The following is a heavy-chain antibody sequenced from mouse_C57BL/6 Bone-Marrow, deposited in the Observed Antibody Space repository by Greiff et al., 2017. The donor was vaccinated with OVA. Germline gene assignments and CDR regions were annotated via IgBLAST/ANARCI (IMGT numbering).Heavy chain of an antibody. D-gene: IGHD2-5*01. CDR3: ARQPYYSNWGFAY. V-gene: IGHV5-17*01. CDR1: GFTFSDYG. Sequence: EVKLVESGGGLVKPGGSLKLSCAASGFTFSDYGMHWVRQAPEKGLEWVAYISSGSSTIYYADTVKGRFTISRDNAKNTLFLQMTSLRSEDTAMYYCARQPYYSNWGFAYWGQGTLVTVSA. CDR2: ISSGSSTI. J-gene: IGHJ3*01.